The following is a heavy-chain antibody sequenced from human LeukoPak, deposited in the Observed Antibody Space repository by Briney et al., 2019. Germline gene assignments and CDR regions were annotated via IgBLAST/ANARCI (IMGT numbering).Heavy chain of an antibody. V-gene: IGHV3-21*04. CDR3: AKGNQPVIAAAGLFDY. J-gene: IGHJ4*02. CDR2: ISSSSSTYI. CDR1: GFTFSSYS. Sequence: GGSLRLSCAASGFTFSSYSMNWVRQAPGKGLEWVSSISSSSSTYIYYADSVKGRFTISRDNSKNTLYLQMNSLRAEDTAIYYCAKGNQPVIAAAGLFDYWGQGTLVTVSS. D-gene: IGHD6-13*01.